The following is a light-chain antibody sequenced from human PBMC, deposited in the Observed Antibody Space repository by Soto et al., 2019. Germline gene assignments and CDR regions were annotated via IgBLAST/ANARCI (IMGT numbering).Light chain of an antibody. V-gene: IGKV3-20*01. CDR2: GAS. J-gene: IGKJ1*01. Sequence: EIVLTQSPATLSLSPGERATLSFRASQSVSSYLAWYQQKPGQAPRLLIYGASTRATGIPDRFSGSGSGTDFTLTISRLEPEDFAVYYCQQYGSLSWTFGQGTRWIS. CDR1: QSVSSY. CDR3: QQYGSLSWT.